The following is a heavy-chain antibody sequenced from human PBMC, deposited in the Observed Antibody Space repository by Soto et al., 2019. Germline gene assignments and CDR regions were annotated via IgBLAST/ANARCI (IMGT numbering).Heavy chain of an antibody. Sequence: PGGSLRLSCADSGFTFSSYLMSWVRQSPGKGLEWVADIKQDGSEKYYVDSVKGRFTISRDNAKNSLYLQMNSLRADDTAVYYCARVLPGGGYPHDYFDYWGQGTLVTVSS. CDR2: IKQDGSEK. CDR1: GFTFSSYL. V-gene: IGHV3-7*01. D-gene: IGHD2-15*01. CDR3: ARVLPGGGYPHDYFDY. J-gene: IGHJ4*02.